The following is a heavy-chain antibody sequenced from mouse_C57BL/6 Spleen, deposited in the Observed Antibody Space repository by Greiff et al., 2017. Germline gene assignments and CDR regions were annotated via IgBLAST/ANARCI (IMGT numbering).Heavy chain of an antibody. V-gene: IGHV1-80*01. CDR1: GYTFSSYW. CDR2: IYPGDGDT. CDR3: AREGPVGSDFDY. J-gene: IGHJ2*01. Sequence: VQLQQSGAELVKPGASVKISCKASGYTFSSYWMNWVKQRPGKGLEWIGQIYPGDGDTNYNGKFKGKATLTGDKSSSTVYMQLSSLTSEDSAVYYGAREGPVGSDFDYWGQGTTLTVSS.